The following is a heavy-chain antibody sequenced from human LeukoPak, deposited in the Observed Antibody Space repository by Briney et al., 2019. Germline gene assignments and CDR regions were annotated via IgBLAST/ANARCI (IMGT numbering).Heavy chain of an antibody. D-gene: IGHD3-22*01. Sequence: ETLSLTCTVSGYSISSGYYWGWIRQPPGKGLEWIGSIYHSGSTYYNPSLKSRVTISVDTSKNQFSLKLSSVTAADTAVYYCAREKAYYYDPWGQGTLVTVSS. V-gene: IGHV4-38-2*02. CDR3: AREKAYYYDP. CDR2: IYHSGST. CDR1: GYSISSGYY. J-gene: IGHJ4*02.